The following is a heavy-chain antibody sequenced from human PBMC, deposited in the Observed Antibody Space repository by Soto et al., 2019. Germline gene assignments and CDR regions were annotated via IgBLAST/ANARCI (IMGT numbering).Heavy chain of an antibody. V-gene: IGHV4-59*08. D-gene: IGHD2-15*01. CDR2: IYYSGST. Sequence: SETLSLTCTVSGCSIISYYWSWIRQPPGKGLEWIGYIYYSGSTNYNPSLKSRVTISVDTSKNQFSLKLSSVTATDTAVYYCARLRRAVVTSPIDDWGQGTPVTVSS. CDR3: ARLRRAVVTSPIDD. CDR1: GCSIISYY. J-gene: IGHJ4*02.